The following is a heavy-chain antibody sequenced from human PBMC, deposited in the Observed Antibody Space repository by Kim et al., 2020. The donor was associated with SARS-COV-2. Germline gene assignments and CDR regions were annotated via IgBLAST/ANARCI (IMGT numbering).Heavy chain of an antibody. J-gene: IGHJ4*02. CDR3: AIGITMVRPDY. CDR2: INHSGST. CDR1: GGSFSGYY. D-gene: IGHD3-10*01. Sequence: SETLSLTCAVYGGSFSGYYWSWIRQPPGKGLEWIGEINHSGSTNYNPSLKSRVTISVDTSKNQFSLKLSSVTAADTAVYYCAIGITMVRPDYWGQGTLVTVSS. V-gene: IGHV4-34*01.